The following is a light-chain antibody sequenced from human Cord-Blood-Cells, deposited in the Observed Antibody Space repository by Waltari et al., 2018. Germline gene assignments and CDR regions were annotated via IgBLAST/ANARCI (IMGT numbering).Light chain of an antibody. J-gene: IGLJ1*01. CDR1: SSEVGGYNY. Sequence: QSALTQPRSVSGSPGQSVPLSCTGTSSEVGGYNYVPWYQQHPGKPPKLMIYDVSKRPSGVPDRFSGSKSGNTASLTISGLQAEDEADYYCCSYAGSYTYVFGTGTKVTVL. CDR3: CSYAGSYTYV. CDR2: DVS. V-gene: IGLV2-11*01.